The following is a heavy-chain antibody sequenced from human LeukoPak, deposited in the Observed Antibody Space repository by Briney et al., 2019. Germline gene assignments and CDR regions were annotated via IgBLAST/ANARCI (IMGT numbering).Heavy chain of an antibody. J-gene: IGHJ2*01. CDR1: GFTFSSYA. CDR2: ISGSGGDS. D-gene: IGHD4-23*01. Sequence: PGGSLRLSCAASGFTFSSYAVSWVRQAPGKGLEWVSGISGSGGDSYYADSVKGRFTISRDNSKNTLYLQMNTLRAEDTAVYYCAKDGGYGGTFWYFDLWGRGTLVTVSS. CDR3: AKDGGYGGTFWYFDL. V-gene: IGHV3-23*01.